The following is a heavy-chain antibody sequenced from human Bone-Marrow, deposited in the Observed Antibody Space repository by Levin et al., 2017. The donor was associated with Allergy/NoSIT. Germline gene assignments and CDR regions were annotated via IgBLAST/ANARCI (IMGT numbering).Heavy chain of an antibody. D-gene: IGHD2-2*02. J-gene: IGHJ3*01. CDR1: GDSITSGGYY. Sequence: SETLSLTCSVSGDSITSGGYYWSWLLQHPGTGLEWIGYIYNSDVTDYNPSLKSRATISSDTSKNQFSLTVTSVTAADTPVYFCAREHTVLVVAPTAIGDFDLWGQGTMVTVSS. CDR3: AREHTVLVVAPTAIGDFDL. CDR2: IYNSDVT. V-gene: IGHV4-31*03.